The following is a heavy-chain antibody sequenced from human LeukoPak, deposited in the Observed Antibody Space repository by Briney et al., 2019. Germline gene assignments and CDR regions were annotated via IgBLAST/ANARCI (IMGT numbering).Heavy chain of an antibody. D-gene: IGHD2-15*01. CDR1: GGSISSYY. J-gene: IGHJ4*02. Sequence: SETLSLTCTVSGGSISSYYWSWFRQPPGKGLEWIGYIYYSGSTNYNPSLKSRVTISVDTSKNQFSLKLSSVTAADTAVYYCARGGTVVSFSFDYWGQGTLVTVSS. V-gene: IGHV4-59*01. CDR3: ARGGTVVSFSFDY. CDR2: IYYSGST.